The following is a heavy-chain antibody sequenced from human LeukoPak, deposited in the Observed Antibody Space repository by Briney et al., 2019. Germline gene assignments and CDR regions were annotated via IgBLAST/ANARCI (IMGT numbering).Heavy chain of an antibody. CDR2: ISAYNGNT. Sequence: ASVKVSCKASGYTFTSYGISWVRQAPGQGLEWMGWISAYNGNTNYAQKLQGRVTMTTDTSTSTAYMELRSLRSDDTAVYYCARDRDCSSTSCWGLDAFDIWGQGTMVTVSS. CDR3: ARDRDCSSTSCWGLDAFDI. V-gene: IGHV1-18*01. J-gene: IGHJ3*02. D-gene: IGHD2-2*01. CDR1: GYTFTSYG.